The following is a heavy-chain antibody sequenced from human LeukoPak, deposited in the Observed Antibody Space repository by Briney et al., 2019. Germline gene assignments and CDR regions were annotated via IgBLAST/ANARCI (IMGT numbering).Heavy chain of an antibody. V-gene: IGHV4-59*01. J-gene: IGHJ4*02. D-gene: IGHD3-22*01. CDR3: AGGGDSGGYCYPMFDY. CDR2: IYYSGST. Sequence: PSETLSLTCTVSGGSISSYYWSWIRQPPGKGLEWIGYIYYSGSTNYNPSLKSRVTISVDTSKNQFSLKLNTVTAADTAVYYCAGGGDSGGYCYPMFDYRGQGTLVTVSS. CDR1: GGSISSYY.